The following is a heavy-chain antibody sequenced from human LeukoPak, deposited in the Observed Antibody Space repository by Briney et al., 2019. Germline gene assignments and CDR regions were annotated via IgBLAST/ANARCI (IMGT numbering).Heavy chain of an antibody. CDR1: GYTFTSCG. CDR2: ISAYNGNT. CDR3: AREPPRRYCSSTSCYPQSLYYYYYGMDV. D-gene: IGHD2-2*01. V-gene: IGHV1-18*01. Sequence: ASVKVSCKASGYTFTSCGISWVRQAPGQGLEWMGWISAYNGNTNYAQKLQGRVTMTTDTSTSTAYMELRSLRSDDTAVYYCAREPPRRYCSSTSCYPQSLYYYYYGMDVWGQGTTVTVSS. J-gene: IGHJ6*02.